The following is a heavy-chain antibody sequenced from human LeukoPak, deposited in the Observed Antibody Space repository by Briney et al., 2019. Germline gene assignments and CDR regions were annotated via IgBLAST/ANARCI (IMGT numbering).Heavy chain of an antibody. CDR1: GYSFTNYW. V-gene: IGHV5-51*01. D-gene: IGHD2-15*01. CDR3: ARVVAATPPIGAFYI. CDR2: IYPGDSDT. J-gene: IGHJ3*02. Sequence: GESLKISRKGSGYSFTNYWIGWVRQMPGKGLEWMGIIYPGDSDTRYSLSFQGQVTISADKSISTAYLQWSSLKASDTAMYYCARVVAATPPIGAFYIWGQGTVVTVAS.